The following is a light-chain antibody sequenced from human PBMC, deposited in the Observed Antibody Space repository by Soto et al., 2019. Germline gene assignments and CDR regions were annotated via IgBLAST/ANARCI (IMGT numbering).Light chain of an antibody. V-gene: IGKV3-11*01. CDR1: QSVSSY. Sequence: EIVLTQSPATLSLSPRERAALACRASQSVSSYLAWYQQKPGQAPRLLIYDASNRATGIPARFSGSGSGTDFTLTISSLEPEDFAVYYCHQRSNWPPTFGQGTKLEIK. J-gene: IGKJ1*01. CDR3: HQRSNWPPT. CDR2: DAS.